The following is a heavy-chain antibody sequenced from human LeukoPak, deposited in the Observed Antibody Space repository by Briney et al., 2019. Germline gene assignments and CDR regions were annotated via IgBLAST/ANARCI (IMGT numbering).Heavy chain of an antibody. V-gene: IGHV3-11*01. CDR1: GGSISSYY. CDR3: ARGETSSYDY. CDR2: ISGSAGTI. D-gene: IGHD2-2*01. Sequence: LSLTCTVSGGSISSYYWSWIRQPPGKGLEWVSYISGSAGTIYYADSVKGRFTISRDNSKNTVYLQMNSLRAEDTAVYYCARGETSSYDYWGQGTLVTVSS. J-gene: IGHJ4*02.